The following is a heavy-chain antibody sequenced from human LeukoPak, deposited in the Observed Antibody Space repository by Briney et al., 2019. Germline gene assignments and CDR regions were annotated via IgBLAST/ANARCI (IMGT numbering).Heavy chain of an antibody. V-gene: IGHV3-53*01. J-gene: IGHJ4*02. CDR1: GFAVSSSY. D-gene: IGHD6-13*01. CDR2: IYAGGSI. Sequence: GGSLRLSCAASGFAVSSSYMSWVRQASGKGLEWVSVIYAGGSIHYADSVKGRFTISRDNSQNTLDLQLNSLRVADTAIYYCARGESIAAAGAFDLWGQGTLVTVSS. CDR3: ARGESIAAAGAFDL.